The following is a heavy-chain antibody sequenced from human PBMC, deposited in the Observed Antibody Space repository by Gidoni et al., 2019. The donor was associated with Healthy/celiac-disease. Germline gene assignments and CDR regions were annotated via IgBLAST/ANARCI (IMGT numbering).Heavy chain of an antibody. CDR3: ARDHKWELLGLFDY. V-gene: IGHV3-21*01. D-gene: IGHD1-26*01. CDR2: ISSSSSYI. CDR1: GFTSSSYS. Sequence: EVTLVESGGGLVKPGGSLRLSWAASGFTSSSYSMNWVRQSPGKGLEWVSSISSSSSYIYYADSVKGRFTISRDNAKNSLYLQMNSLRAEDTAVYYCARDHKWELLGLFDYWGQGTLVTVSS. J-gene: IGHJ4*02.